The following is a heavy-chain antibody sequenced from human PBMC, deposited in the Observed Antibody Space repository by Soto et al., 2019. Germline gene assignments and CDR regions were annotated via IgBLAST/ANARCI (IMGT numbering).Heavy chain of an antibody. J-gene: IGHJ4*02. CDR3: ARSGSGSGWL. D-gene: IGHD6-19*01. CDR1: SGSDSNRPFS. Sequence: ASDTLSLTSPVPSGSDSNRPFSWCWIRQPPGKGLEWIGYIYYSGSTKYNPSLTSRVTISVDTSKNQFSLKLTSVTAADTAVYYCARSGSGSGWLGGQGTLVTVS. CDR2: IYYSGST. V-gene: IGHV4-61*01.